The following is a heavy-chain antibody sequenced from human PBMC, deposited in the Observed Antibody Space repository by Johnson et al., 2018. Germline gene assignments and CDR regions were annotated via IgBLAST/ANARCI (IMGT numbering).Heavy chain of an antibody. Sequence: QVQLQESGPGLVKPSETLSLTCTVSGGSISSYYWSWIRQPPGKGLEWIGYIYYSGSTNYNPSLKSRVTISVAPSKNQFPLKLSSVTAADTAVYYCARDQVLPFYDSSGYRQLNAFDIWGQGTMVTVSS. V-gene: IGHV4-59*01. D-gene: IGHD3-22*01. CDR2: IYYSGST. CDR3: ARDQVLPFYDSSGYRQLNAFDI. J-gene: IGHJ3*02. CDR1: GGSISSYY.